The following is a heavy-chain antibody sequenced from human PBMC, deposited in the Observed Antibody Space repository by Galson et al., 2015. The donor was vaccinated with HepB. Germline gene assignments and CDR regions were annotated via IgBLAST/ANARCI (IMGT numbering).Heavy chain of an antibody. CDR2: ISYGSHK. CDR1: GFIFSNYG. V-gene: IGHV3-30*03. Sequence: SMRLSCAASGFIFSNYGMHWVRQAPGKGLEWVAAISYGSHKYHADSVRGRFTISSDNSKNTLYLQMNGLSADDTAVYYCARDPREQWLVPTFLFDSWGQGTLVTVSS. D-gene: IGHD6-19*01. J-gene: IGHJ4*02. CDR3: ARDPREQWLVPTFLFDS.